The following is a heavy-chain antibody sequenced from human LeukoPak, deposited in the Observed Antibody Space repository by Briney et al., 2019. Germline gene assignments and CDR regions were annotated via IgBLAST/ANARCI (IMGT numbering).Heavy chain of an antibody. J-gene: IGHJ4*02. CDR1: GHTFTNYG. CDR2: ISAYNGNT. CDR3: AREGYSGYDFSGDDY. Sequence: AASVKVSCKASGHTFTNYGITWVRQAPGQGLEWMGWISAYNGNTNYAQKFQGRVTMTTDTSTNTVYMELRSLRSDDTAVYYCAREGYSGYDFSGDDYWGQGTLVTVSS. D-gene: IGHD5-12*01. V-gene: IGHV1-18*01.